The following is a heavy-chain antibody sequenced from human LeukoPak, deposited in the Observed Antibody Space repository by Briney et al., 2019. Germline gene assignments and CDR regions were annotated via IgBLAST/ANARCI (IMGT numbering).Heavy chain of an antibody. D-gene: IGHD6-19*01. J-gene: IGHJ1*01. CDR3: AGVQSGWSAEY. Sequence: IPSETLSLTCTVSGASISSYYWSWIRQPAGKGLEWIGRLYTSGGTDYNPSLKSRLTMSVDTSKNQFSLKLSSVTAADTAVYYCAGVQSGWSAEYWGQGTLVTVSS. CDR2: LYTSGGT. V-gene: IGHV4-4*07. CDR1: GASISSYY.